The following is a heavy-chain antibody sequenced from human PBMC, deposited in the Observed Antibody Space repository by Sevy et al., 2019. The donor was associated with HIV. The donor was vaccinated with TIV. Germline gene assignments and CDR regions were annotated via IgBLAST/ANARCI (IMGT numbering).Heavy chain of an antibody. CDR3: ARERGSRSAAIFSFVRYYFDY. CDR2: INHSGST. D-gene: IGHD2-2*02. Sequence: SETLSLTCAVYGGSFSGYYWSWIRQPPGKGLEWIGEINHSGSTNYNPSLKSRVTISVDTSKNQFSLRLSSVTAADTAVYYCARERGSRSAAIFSFVRYYFDYWGHGTLVTVSS. V-gene: IGHV4-34*01. CDR1: GGSFSGYY. J-gene: IGHJ4*01.